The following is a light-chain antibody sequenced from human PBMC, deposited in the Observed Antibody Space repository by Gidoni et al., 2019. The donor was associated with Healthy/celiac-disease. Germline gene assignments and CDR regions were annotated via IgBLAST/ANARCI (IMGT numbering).Light chain of an antibody. J-gene: IGKJ1*01. CDR2: KAS. CDR1: QSISSW. V-gene: IGKV1-5*03. Sequence: DIQMTPSPSTLSASVGDRVTITCRASQSISSWLAWYQQKPGKAPKLLIYKASSLESGVPSRFSGSGSGTEFTLTISSLQPDDFATYYCQQYNSYSLAFXQXTKVEIK. CDR3: QQYNSYSLA.